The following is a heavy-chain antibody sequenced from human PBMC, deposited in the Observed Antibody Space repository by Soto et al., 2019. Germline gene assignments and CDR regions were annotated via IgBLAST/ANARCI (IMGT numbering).Heavy chain of an antibody. CDR1: GCTCGSYG. CDR3: AREDDDCSGSYYLELYYSGMAF. D-gene: IGHD3-10*02. CDR2: IWYDVSNE. Sequence: GGSLRLSSAFLGCTCGSYGRHLVRHATGKGLERVAVIWYDVSNEYYAESVKGRFTISRDNSKNTLYLQMNSLRAEDTAVYYCAREDDDCSGSYYLELYYSGMAFLGHGTTVTVS. V-gene: IGHV3-33*08. J-gene: IGHJ6*02.